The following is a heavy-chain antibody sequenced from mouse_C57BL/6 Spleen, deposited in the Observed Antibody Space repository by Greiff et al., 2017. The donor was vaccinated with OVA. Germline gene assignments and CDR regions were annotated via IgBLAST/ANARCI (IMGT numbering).Heavy chain of an antibody. V-gene: IGHV5-17*01. J-gene: IGHJ4*01. Sequence: EVMLVESGGGLVKPGGSLKLSCAASGFTLSDYGMHWVRQAPEKGLEWVAYISSGSSTIYYADTVKGRFTISRDNAKNTLFLQMTSLRSEDTAMYYCARSDGYGYAMDYWGQGTSVTVSS. CDR3: ARSDGYGYAMDY. D-gene: IGHD2-2*01. CDR1: GFTLSDYG. CDR2: ISSGSSTI.